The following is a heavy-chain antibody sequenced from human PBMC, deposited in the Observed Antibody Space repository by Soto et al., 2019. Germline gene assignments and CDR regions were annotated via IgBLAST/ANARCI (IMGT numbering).Heavy chain of an antibody. Sequence: PGGSLRLSCAASGFTFSSYAMSWVRQAPGKGLEWVSAISGSGGSTYYADSVKGRFTISRDNSKSTLYLQMNSLRAEDTAVYYCAKDIVVVVAATRQDYWGQGTLVTVSS. CDR1: GFTFSSYA. CDR2: ISGSGGST. J-gene: IGHJ4*02. CDR3: AKDIVVVVAATRQDY. D-gene: IGHD2-15*01. V-gene: IGHV3-23*01.